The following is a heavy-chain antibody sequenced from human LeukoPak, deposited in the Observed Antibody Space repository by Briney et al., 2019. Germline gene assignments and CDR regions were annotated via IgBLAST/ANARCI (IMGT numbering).Heavy chain of an antibody. CDR3: ARDYDGYNLAVDY. CDR1: GYTFTGYY. J-gene: IGHJ4*02. V-gene: IGHV1-2*02. Sequence: ASVKVSCKASGYTFTGYYMHWVRQAPGQGLEWMGWINPNSGGTNYAQKFQGRVTMTRDTSISTAYMELSRLRSDDTAVYYCARDYDGYNLAVDYWGQGTLVTVSS. D-gene: IGHD5-24*01. CDR2: INPNSGGT.